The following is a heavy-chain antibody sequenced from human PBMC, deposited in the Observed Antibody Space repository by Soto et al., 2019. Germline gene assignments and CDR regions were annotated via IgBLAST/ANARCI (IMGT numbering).Heavy chain of an antibody. J-gene: IGHJ4*02. V-gene: IGHV1-3*01. D-gene: IGHD1-26*01. CDR1: GYPFSSFE. Sequence: ASVQVSCKTSGYPFSSFEAHWIRQAPGHRHEWMGGISNAGSGNTKYSQKFQDRLTITGYKRATTVYMALSSLTSEDTATCCGARERNHYQNLLQNWCQGTQGIVAS. CDR2: ISNAGSGNT. CDR3: ARERNHYQNLLQN.